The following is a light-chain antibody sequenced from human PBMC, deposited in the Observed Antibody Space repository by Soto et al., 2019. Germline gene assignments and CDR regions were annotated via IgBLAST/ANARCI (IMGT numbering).Light chain of an antibody. Sequence: DIQMTQSPSSLSASVGDRVTITCRASQSISSYLNWYQQKPGKAPKLLLYAASRLQSGVPSRFSGSGSGTDFTLTISTLQPEDCATYYCQHSYSTPPYTFGQGTKLEIK. J-gene: IGKJ2*01. CDR2: AAS. CDR1: QSISSY. V-gene: IGKV1-39*01. CDR3: QHSYSTPPYT.